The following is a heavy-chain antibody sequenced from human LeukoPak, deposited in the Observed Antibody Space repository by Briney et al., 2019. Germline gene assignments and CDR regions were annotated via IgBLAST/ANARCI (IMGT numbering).Heavy chain of an antibody. V-gene: IGHV4-34*01. Sequence: SETLSLTCAVYGGSFSGYYWSWIRQPPGKGLEWIGEINHSGSTNYNPSLKSRVTISVDTSKNQFSLKLSSVTAADTAVYYCASPPLYYYDSSGPPRAFDIWGQGTMVTVSS. D-gene: IGHD3-22*01. CDR1: GGSFSGYY. J-gene: IGHJ3*02. CDR2: INHSGST. CDR3: ASPPLYYYDSSGPPRAFDI.